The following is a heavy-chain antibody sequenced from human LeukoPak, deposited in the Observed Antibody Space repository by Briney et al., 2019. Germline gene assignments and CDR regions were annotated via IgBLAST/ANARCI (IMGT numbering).Heavy chain of an antibody. Sequence: PSETLSLTCAVSGGSFSGYYRSWIRQPPGKGLEWMGDINHIGSTKYNPYPKSRVTISVDTSKNLFSLKLSSVTAADTAVYYCARGITIPRYCSSTSCSYYFDYWGQGTLVTVSS. CDR2: INHIGST. CDR3: ARGITIPRYCSSTSCSYYFDY. V-gene: IGHV4-34*01. CDR1: GGSFSGYY. D-gene: IGHD2-2*01. J-gene: IGHJ4*02.